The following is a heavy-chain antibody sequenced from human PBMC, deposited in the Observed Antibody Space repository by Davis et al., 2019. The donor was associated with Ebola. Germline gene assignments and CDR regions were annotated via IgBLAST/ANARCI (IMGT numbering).Heavy chain of an antibody. CDR2: IYSGGST. D-gene: IGHD7-27*01. V-gene: IGHV3-53*01. CDR1: GFTVSSNY. CDR3: ARGRGANWGWAAGDY. J-gene: IGHJ4*02. Sequence: GGSLRLSCAASGFTVSSNYMSWFRQAPGKGLEWVPVIYSGGSTYYADSVKGRFTISRDNAKNSLYLQMNSLRAEDTAVYYCARGRGANWGWAAGDYWGQGTLVTVSS.